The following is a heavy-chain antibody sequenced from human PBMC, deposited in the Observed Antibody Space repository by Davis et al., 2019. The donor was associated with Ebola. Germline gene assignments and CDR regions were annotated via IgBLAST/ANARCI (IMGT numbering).Heavy chain of an antibody. J-gene: IGHJ4*02. Sequence: PGGSLRLSCAASGFTFSSYGMHWVRQAPGKGLEWVAVISYDGSNKYYADSVKGRFTISRDNSKNTLYLQMNSLRAEDTAVYYCAKDSCSSTSCYRDYWGQGTLVTVFS. CDR2: ISYDGSNK. CDR3: AKDSCSSTSCYRDY. V-gene: IGHV3-33*05. CDR1: GFTFSSYG. D-gene: IGHD2-2*01.